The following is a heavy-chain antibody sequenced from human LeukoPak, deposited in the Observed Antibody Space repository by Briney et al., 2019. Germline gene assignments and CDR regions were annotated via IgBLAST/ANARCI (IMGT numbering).Heavy chain of an antibody. J-gene: IGHJ4*02. Sequence: GGSLRLSCAASGFTFSSYAMHWVRQAPGKGLEWVAVISYDGSNKYYADSVKGRFTISRDNSKNTLYLQMNSLRAEDTAVYYCARIKAYDSSGYYSRVVDGNDYWGQGTLVTVSS. V-gene: IGHV3-30*04. CDR1: GFTFSSYA. CDR2: ISYDGSNK. CDR3: ARIKAYDSSGYYSRVVDGNDY. D-gene: IGHD3-22*01.